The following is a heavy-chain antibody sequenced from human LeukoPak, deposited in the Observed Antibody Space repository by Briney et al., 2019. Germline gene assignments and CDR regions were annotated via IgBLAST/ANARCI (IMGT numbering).Heavy chain of an antibody. CDR1: GYTFTSYA. CDR3: ARGQNTPMVRGVIFDY. CDR2: INAGNGNT. Sequence: ASVKVSCKASGYTFTSYAMHWVGQAPGQRLEWMGWINAGNGNTKYSQKFQGRVTITRDTSASTAYMELSSLRSEDTAVYYCARGQNTPMVRGVIFDYWGQGTLVTVSS. J-gene: IGHJ4*02. D-gene: IGHD3-10*01. V-gene: IGHV1-3*01.